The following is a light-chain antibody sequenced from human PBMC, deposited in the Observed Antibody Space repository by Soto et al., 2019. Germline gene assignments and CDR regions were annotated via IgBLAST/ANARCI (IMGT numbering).Light chain of an antibody. CDR2: GAS. V-gene: IGKV3-11*01. Sequence: EIVLTQSPGTLSLSPGERATLSCRASQSVGRNLAWYQQKPGQAPRLLIYGASTTAPGIPARFSGSGSGTDFTLTISSLEPEDFAVYYCQQRSNWPSITFGQGTRLEIK. J-gene: IGKJ5*01. CDR1: QSVGRN. CDR3: QQRSNWPSIT.